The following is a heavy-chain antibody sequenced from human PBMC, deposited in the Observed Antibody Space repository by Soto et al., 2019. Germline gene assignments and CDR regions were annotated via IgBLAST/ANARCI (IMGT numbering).Heavy chain of an antibody. V-gene: IGHV1-69*02. J-gene: IGHJ5*02. CDR1: AGTFSSYT. CDR2: IIPILGIA. Sequence: ASVNVSCNASAGTFSSYTVSWVRQAPGQGLEWMGRIIPILGIANYAQKFQGRVTITADKSTSTAYMELSSLRSEDTAVYYCARGYCSSTSCYEVSDWFDPWG. CDR3: ARGYCSSTSCYEVSDWFDP. D-gene: IGHD2-2*01.